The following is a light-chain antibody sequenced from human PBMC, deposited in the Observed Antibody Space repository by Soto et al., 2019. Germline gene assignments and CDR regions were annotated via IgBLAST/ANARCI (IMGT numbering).Light chain of an antibody. CDR3: LQYYTYPQT. Sequence: DLQMTQSPSSLSASIGDRVTLTCRASQGISNNLAWFQQKPGKAPQTLIYAASTLRYEVPSRFSGSGSGTDFTLTINNLQPEDFASYYCLQYYTYPQTFGRGTTVDI. CDR1: QGISNN. V-gene: IGKV1-16*01. CDR2: AAS. J-gene: IGKJ1*01.